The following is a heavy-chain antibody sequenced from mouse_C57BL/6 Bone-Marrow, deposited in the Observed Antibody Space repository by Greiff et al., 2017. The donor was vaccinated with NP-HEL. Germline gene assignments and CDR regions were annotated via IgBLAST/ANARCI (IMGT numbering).Heavy chain of an antibody. J-gene: IGHJ2*01. CDR1: GYTFTSYW. CDR3: AREGYHDRGFDY. D-gene: IGHD2-12*01. CDR2: IHPNSGST. Sequence: QVQLQQPGAELVKPGASVKLSCKASGYTFTSYWMHWVKQRPGQGLEWIGMIHPNSGSTNYNEKFKSKATLTVDKSSSTAYMQLSSLTSDDSAVYYCAREGYHDRGFDYWGKGPTLTVSS. V-gene: IGHV1-64*01.